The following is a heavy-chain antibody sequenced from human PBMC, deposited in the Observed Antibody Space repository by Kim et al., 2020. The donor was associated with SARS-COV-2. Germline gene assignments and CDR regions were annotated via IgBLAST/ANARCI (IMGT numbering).Heavy chain of an antibody. CDR1: GDSVSSKSVA. CDR2: TYYRSKWNN. D-gene: IGHD5-18*01. Sequence: SQTLSLTCAISGDSVSSKSVAWNWVRQSPSRGLEWLGRTYYRSKWNNDYAVSVKGRISIHPDTSHNQFSLQLNSVTPEDTAVYYCARGINSAFDIWGQGTVVTVSS. CDR3: ARGINSAFDI. J-gene: IGHJ3*02. V-gene: IGHV6-1*01.